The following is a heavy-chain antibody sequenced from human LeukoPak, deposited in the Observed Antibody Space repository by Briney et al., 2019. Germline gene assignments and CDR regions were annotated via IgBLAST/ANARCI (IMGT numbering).Heavy chain of an antibody. V-gene: IGHV1-69*05. Sequence: ASVKVSCKASGGTFSSYAISWVRQAPGQGLEWMGGIIPIFGTANYAQKFQGRVTITTDGSTSTAYMELSSLRSEDTAVYYCARGTDGGPDYWGQGTLVTVSS. D-gene: IGHD3-16*01. J-gene: IGHJ4*02. CDR2: IIPIFGTA. CDR3: ARGTDGGPDY. CDR1: GGTFSSYA.